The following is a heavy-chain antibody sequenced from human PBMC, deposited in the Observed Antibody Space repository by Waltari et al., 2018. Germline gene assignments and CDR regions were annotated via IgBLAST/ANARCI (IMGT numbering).Heavy chain of an antibody. D-gene: IGHD5-12*01. CDR3: ARISGLDYATPM. CDR2: INHAGNI. CDR1: GGSFSSYY. V-gene: IGHV4-34*01. Sequence: QVQLQQWGAGLLKPSANLYPTCGVRGGSFSSYYWSWVRQSPGKGLEWIGEINHAGNIHYNPSFKSRVTMSIDTARNQFSLEVKSGIAADTAVYFCARISGLDYATPMWGLGTVVTVSS. J-gene: IGHJ3*01.